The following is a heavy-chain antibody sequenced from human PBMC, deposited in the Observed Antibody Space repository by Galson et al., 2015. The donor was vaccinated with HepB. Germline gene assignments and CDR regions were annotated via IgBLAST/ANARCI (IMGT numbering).Heavy chain of an antibody. CDR2: SIPFFGTS. Sequence: SVKVSCKASGITFSRLSVTWVRQAPGQGLKWMGTSIPFFGTSNYAQRFQGRVAMTADESTTTVYMELSSLRSDDTAVYYCARDNGDYGGPNYYDPWGQGTLVTVSS. V-gene: IGHV1-69*13. CDR1: GITFSRLS. CDR3: ARDNGDYGGPNYYDP. J-gene: IGHJ5*02. D-gene: IGHD4-17*01.